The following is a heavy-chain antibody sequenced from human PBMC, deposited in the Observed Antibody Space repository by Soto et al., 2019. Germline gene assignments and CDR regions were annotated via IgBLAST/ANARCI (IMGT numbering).Heavy chain of an antibody. J-gene: IGHJ6*02. CDR3: ARGNRYYYGSGFFHYYYGLDV. CDR2: INAGNGNT. V-gene: IGHV1-3*01. Sequence: ASVKVSCKASGYTFTSYAMHWVRQAPGQRLEWMGWINAGNGNTKYSQKFQGRVTMTRDTSASTAYMELSSLRSEDTAVYYCARGNRYYYGSGFFHYYYGLDVWGQGTTVTVS. CDR1: GYTFTSYA. D-gene: IGHD3-22*01.